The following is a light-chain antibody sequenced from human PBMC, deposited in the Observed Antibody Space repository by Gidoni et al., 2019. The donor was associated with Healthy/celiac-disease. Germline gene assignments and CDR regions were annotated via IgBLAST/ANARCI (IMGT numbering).Light chain of an antibody. V-gene: IGKV3-15*01. Sequence: ETVMTQPPATLSVSPGARATLSCSARSSVSSNLAWYQQKPGPAPRLLIYGASTRATGIPARFSGSGSGTEFTLTISSLQSEDFAVSSCQQYNNWPPSTFGQXTKLEIK. CDR3: QQYNNWPPST. CDR2: GAS. CDR1: SSVSSN. J-gene: IGKJ2*01.